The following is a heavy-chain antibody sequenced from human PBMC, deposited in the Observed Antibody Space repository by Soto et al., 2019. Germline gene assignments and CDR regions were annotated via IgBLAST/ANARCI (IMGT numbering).Heavy chain of an antibody. Sequence: ASVKVSCKASGGTFSSYAISRVRQAPGQGLEWMGGIIPIFGTANYAQKFQGRVTITADESTSTAYMELSSLRSEDTAVYYCARTPSTNGAFDIWGQGTMVTVSS. CDR3: ARTPSTNGAFDI. CDR2: IIPIFGTA. V-gene: IGHV1-69*13. D-gene: IGHD1-1*01. CDR1: GGTFSSYA. J-gene: IGHJ3*02.